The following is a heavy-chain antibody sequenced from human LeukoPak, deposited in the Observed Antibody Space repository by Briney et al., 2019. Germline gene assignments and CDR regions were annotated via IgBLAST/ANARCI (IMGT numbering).Heavy chain of an antibody. D-gene: IGHD2-2*01. J-gene: IGHJ4*02. Sequence: SETLSLTCTVSGGSISSGDYYWSWIRQPPGKGLEWIGYIYYSGSTYYNPSLKSRVTISVDTSKNQSSLKLSSVTAADTAVYYCARANLGYCSSTSCRHSGSLWATYFDYWGQGTLVTVSS. CDR3: ARANLGYCSSTSCRHSGSLWATYFDY. CDR1: GGSISSGDYY. V-gene: IGHV4-30-4*01. CDR2: IYYSGST.